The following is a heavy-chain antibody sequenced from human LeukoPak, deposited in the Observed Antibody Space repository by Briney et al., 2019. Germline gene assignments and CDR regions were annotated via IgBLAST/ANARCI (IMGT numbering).Heavy chain of an antibody. CDR1: GYTLTELS. J-gene: IGHJ3*02. CDR3: ATRGDCSSTSCHAFDI. V-gene: IGHV1-24*01. CDR2: FDPEDGET. Sequence: ASVKVSCKVSGYTLTELSMHWVRQAPGKGLEWMGGFDPEDGETIYAQKFQGRVTMTEDTSTDTAYMELSSLRSEDTAVYYCATRGDCSSTSCHAFDIWGQGTMVTVSS. D-gene: IGHD2-2*01.